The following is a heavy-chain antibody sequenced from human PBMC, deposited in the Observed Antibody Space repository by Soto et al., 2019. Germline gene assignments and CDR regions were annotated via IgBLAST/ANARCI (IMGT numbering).Heavy chain of an antibody. D-gene: IGHD4-4*01. V-gene: IGHV4-4*02. Sequence: QVQLQESGPGLVKPSGTLSLTCAVSSGSISSSNWWSWVRQPPGKGLEWIGEIYHSGSTNYNPSLKSRVTMSVEKSKNQFSLKLSSVTAADTAVYYCARRSDYSKYYYYDMDVWGKGTTVTVSS. CDR1: SGSISSSNW. CDR2: IYHSGST. J-gene: IGHJ6*03. CDR3: ARRSDYSKYYYYDMDV.